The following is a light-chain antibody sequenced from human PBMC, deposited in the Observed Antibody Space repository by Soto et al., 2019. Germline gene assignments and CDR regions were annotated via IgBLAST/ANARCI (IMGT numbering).Light chain of an antibody. Sequence: DIVMTQSPDSLAVSLGERATINCKSSQSVLYSSNNKNYLAGYQQKPVQPPKLLIYSASTRESGVPDRFSGSGSGIDFTLTISSLPAEDVAVYYGQQYYCTPPYTCDQRTKLEIK. J-gene: IGKJ2*01. CDR2: SAS. V-gene: IGKV4-1*01. CDR3: QQYYCTPPYT. CDR1: QSVLYSSNNKNY.